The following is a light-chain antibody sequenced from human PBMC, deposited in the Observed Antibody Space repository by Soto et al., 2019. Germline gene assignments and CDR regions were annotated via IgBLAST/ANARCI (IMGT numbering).Light chain of an antibody. CDR3: HHYGSSPPRT. CDR1: QSVSSSY. V-gene: IGKV3-20*01. J-gene: IGKJ2*01. CDR2: GAS. Sequence: EIVLTQSPGTLSLSPGERATLSCRASQSVSSSYLAWYQQKPGQAPRLLIYGASSRATGIPDRFSGSGSGTDFTLTISRLEPEDFAVYYCHHYGSSPPRTFGQGNQLEIK.